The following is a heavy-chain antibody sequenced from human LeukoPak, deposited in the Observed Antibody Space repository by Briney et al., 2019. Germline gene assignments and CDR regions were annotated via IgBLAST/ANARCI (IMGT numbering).Heavy chain of an antibody. CDR2: ISAYNGNT. V-gene: IGHV1-18*01. Sequence: ASVKVSCKASGYTFTSYGISWVRQAPGQGLEWMGWISAYNGNTNYAQKLQGRVTMTTDTSTSTAYMELRSLRSDDTAVYYCARHPGPTYYYGSDPSRHAFDIWGQGTMVTVSS. D-gene: IGHD3-10*01. J-gene: IGHJ3*02. CDR3: ARHPGPTYYYGSDPSRHAFDI. CDR1: GYTFTSYG.